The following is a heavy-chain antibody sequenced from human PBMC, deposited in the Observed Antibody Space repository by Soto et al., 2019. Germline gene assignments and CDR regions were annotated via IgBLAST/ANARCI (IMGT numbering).Heavy chain of an antibody. D-gene: IGHD2-2*01. CDR2: IYHSGST. J-gene: IGHJ3*02. CDR1: SGSISSSNW. V-gene: IGHV4-4*02. CDR3: ARDSQGCSSTSCHHDAFDI. Sequence: QVQLQESGPGLVKPSGTLSLTCAVSSGSISSSNWWSWVRQPPGKGLEWIGEIYHSGSTNYNPSLKSRVTISVDKSKNPFSLKLSSVTAADTAVYYCARDSQGCSSTSCHHDAFDIWGQGTMVTVSS.